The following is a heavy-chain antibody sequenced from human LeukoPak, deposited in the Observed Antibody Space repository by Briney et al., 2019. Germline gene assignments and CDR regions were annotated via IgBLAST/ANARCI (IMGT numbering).Heavy chain of an antibody. CDR1: GFTFSSYS. V-gene: IGHV3-48*01. D-gene: IGHD3-3*01. J-gene: IGHJ4*02. Sequence: GGSLRLSCAASGFTFSSYSMNWVRQAPGKGLEWVSYISSSSSTIYYADSVKGRFTISRDNAKNPLYLQMNSLRAEDTAVYYCARDQTYYDFWSGYSGYWGQGTLVTVSS. CDR2: ISSSSSTI. CDR3: ARDQTYYDFWSGYSGY.